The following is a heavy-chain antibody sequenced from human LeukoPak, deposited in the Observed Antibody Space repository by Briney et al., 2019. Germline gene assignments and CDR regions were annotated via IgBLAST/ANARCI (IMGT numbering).Heavy chain of an antibody. D-gene: IGHD5-18*01. CDR3: ATRHEYSYAY. Sequence: PGGSLRLSCVASGFTFYNYAMHWVRQAPGKGLEYVSAIGGNGDTSYYADSVKGRFTISRDNSKNTVYLQLGGLRTEDMAVYYCATRHEYSYAYWGQGTLVTVSS. CDR2: IGGNGDTS. J-gene: IGHJ4*02. V-gene: IGHV3-64*02. CDR1: GFTFYNYA.